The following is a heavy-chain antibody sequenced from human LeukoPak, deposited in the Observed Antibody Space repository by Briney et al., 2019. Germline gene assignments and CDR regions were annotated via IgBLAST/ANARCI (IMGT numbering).Heavy chain of an antibody. J-gene: IGHJ4*02. D-gene: IGHD1-1*01. CDR3: ARLLELERASDDY. V-gene: IGHV4-4*02. Sequence: SGTLSLTCAVSGGSISSSNWWSWVRQPPGKGLEWIGEIYHSGSTNYNPSLKSRVTISVDKSKNQFSLKLSSVTAADTAVYYCARLLELERASDDYWGQGTLVTVSS. CDR2: IYHSGST. CDR1: GGSISSSNW.